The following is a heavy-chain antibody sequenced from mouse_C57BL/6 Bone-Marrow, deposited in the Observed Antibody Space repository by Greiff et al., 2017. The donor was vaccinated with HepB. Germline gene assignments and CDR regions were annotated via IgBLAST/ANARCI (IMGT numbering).Heavy chain of an antibody. V-gene: IGHV12-3*01. Sequence: VKLMESGPGLVKPSQSLFLTCSITGFPITSGYYWIWIRQSPGKPLEWMGYITHSGETFYNPSLQSPISITRETSKNQFFLQLNSVTTEDTAMYYCAGGIYYGNPFAYWGQGTLVTVSA. D-gene: IGHD2-1*01. CDR1: GFPITSGYY. CDR2: ITHSGET. J-gene: IGHJ3*01. CDR3: AGGIYYGNPFAY.